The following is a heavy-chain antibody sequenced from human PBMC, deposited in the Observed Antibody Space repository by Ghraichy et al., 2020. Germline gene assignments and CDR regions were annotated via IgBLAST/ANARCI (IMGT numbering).Heavy chain of an antibody. Sequence: LSLTCAASGFTFSSNAMQWVRQAPGKGLEFVSGISSDGGSTFYAISVKGRFSISRDNSKNTLYLHMASLRADDMAVYYCARGLCGGDCYSPDSWGQGTLVTVSS. CDR3: ARGLCGGDCYSPDS. V-gene: IGHV3-64*01. J-gene: IGHJ4*02. D-gene: IGHD2-21*02. CDR1: GFTFSSNA. CDR2: ISSDGGST.